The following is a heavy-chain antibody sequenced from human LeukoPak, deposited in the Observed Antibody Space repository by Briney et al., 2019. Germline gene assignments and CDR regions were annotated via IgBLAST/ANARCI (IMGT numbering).Heavy chain of an antibody. D-gene: IGHD6-13*01. CDR1: GYTFTSYD. CDR2: MNPNSGNT. V-gene: IGHV1-8*01. J-gene: IGHJ5*02. CDR3: ARGRGKAAAGKKNWFGP. Sequence: GASVKVSCKASGYTFTSYDINWVRQATGQGLEWMGWMNPNSGNTGYAQKFQGRVTMTRNTSISTAYMELSSLSSEDAAVYYCARGRGKAAAGKKNWFGPWGQGTLVTVSS.